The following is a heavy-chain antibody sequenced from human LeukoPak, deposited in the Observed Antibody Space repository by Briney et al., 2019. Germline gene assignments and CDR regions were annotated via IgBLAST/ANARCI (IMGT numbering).Heavy chain of an antibody. J-gene: IGHJ4*02. D-gene: IGHD3-16*02. CDR2: ISHSGST. Sequence: PSETLSLTCSVTDYPISSGYFWGWIRKPPQKGLEWIATISHSGSTYFNPSLKSRVIVSIDASKNQFSLNLTSVTAADTAVYYCAREHCAGGYCYFLDYWGQGTLVTVSS. CDR3: AREHCAGGYCYFLDY. CDR1: DYPISSGYF. V-gene: IGHV4-38-2*02.